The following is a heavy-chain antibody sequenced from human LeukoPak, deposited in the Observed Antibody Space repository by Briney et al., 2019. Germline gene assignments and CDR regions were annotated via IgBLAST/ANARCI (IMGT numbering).Heavy chain of an antibody. V-gene: IGHV3-15*01. Sequence: GGSLRLSCAASGFTFSSYAMSWVRQAPGKGLEWVGRIKSKIDGGTTEYAAPVKGRFTISRDDSKNTLYLQMNSLKTEDTAVYYCTSSEYYYDSSGFKFDYWGQGTLVTVSS. CDR3: TSSEYYYDSSGFKFDY. J-gene: IGHJ4*02. CDR2: IKSKIDGGTT. D-gene: IGHD3-22*01. CDR1: GFTFSSYA.